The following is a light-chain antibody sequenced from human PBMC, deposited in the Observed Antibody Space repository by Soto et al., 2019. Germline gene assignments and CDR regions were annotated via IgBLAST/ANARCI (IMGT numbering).Light chain of an antibody. CDR2: DSS. Sequence: EIVLTQSPATLSLSPGESATLFCRASQSVNSYLAWYQHKSGQAPRLLISDSSRRATGIPPKFSGRGSGTDFNLAIISPEPEDSAVYYCQQRGDWPRTFGRGTKVVIK. J-gene: IGKJ4*02. CDR1: QSVNSY. CDR3: QQRGDWPRT. V-gene: IGKV3-11*01.